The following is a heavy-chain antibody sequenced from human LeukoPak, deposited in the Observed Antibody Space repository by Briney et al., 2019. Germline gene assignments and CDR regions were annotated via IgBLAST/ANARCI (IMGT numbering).Heavy chain of an antibody. CDR1: GFTFSSYE. CDR2: ISSSGSTI. Sequence: PGGSLRLSCAASGFTFSSYEMNWVRQAPGKGLEWVSYISSSGSTIYYADSVKGRFTISRDNAKNSLYLQMNSLRAEDTAVYYCARISSSWSEIDYWGQGTLVTVSS. D-gene: IGHD6-13*01. CDR3: ARISSSWSEIDY. V-gene: IGHV3-48*03. J-gene: IGHJ4*02.